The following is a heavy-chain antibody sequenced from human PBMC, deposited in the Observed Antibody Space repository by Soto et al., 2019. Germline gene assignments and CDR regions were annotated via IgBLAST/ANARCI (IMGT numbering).Heavy chain of an antibody. CDR2: ISYDGSNK. V-gene: IGHV3-30*18. CDR3: AKDIPPIVQVGFDY. Sequence: GGSLRLSCAASGFTFSSYGMHWVRQAPGKGLEWVAVISYDGSNKYYADSVKGRFTISRDNSKNTPYLQMNSLRAEDTAVYYCAKDIPPIVQVGFDYWGQGTLVTVSS. CDR1: GFTFSSYG. D-gene: IGHD2-21*01. J-gene: IGHJ4*02.